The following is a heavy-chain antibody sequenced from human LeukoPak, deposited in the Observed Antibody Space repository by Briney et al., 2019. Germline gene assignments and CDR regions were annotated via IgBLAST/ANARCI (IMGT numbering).Heavy chain of an antibody. V-gene: IGHV3-30*02. CDR1: GFTFTNYG. D-gene: IGHD4/OR15-4a*01. CDR3: ARRAGAYSHPYDY. CDR2: IQSDAGDK. Sequence: GGSLRLSCAASGFTFTNYGMHWVRQAPGKGLEWVAFIQSDAGDKYYSDSVKGRFTISRDNSKNTLYLQMNSLRAEDTAVCYCARRAGAYSHPYDYWGQGTLVTVSS. J-gene: IGHJ4*02.